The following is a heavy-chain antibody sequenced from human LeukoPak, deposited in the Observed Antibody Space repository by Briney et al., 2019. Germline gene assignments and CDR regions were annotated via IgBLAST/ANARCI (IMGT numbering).Heavy chain of an antibody. V-gene: IGHV4-4*07. CDR3: ARDQYDYYGSGSLPSYMDV. Sequence: SETLSLTCTVSGGSISSYYWSWIRQPAGKGLEWIGRIYTSGSTNYNPSLKSRVTMSVDTSKNQFSLKLSSVTAADTAVYYCARDQYDYYGSGSLPSYMDVWGKGTTVTVSS. CDR2: IYTSGST. J-gene: IGHJ6*03. CDR1: GGSISSYY. D-gene: IGHD3-10*01.